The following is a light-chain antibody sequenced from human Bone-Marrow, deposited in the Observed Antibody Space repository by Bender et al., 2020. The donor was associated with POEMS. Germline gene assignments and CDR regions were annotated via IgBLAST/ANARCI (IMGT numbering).Light chain of an antibody. J-gene: IGLJ3*02. CDR1: SSDVGGYNY. Sequence: QSALTQPASVSGSPGQSITISCTGTSSDVGGYNYVSWYQQHPGKAPKLMIYAVNNRPSGVSNRFSGSKLGNTASLTISGLQAEDEADYYCSSYTSSSTLVFGGGTELTVL. V-gene: IGLV2-14*01. CDR2: AVN. CDR3: SSYTSSSTLV.